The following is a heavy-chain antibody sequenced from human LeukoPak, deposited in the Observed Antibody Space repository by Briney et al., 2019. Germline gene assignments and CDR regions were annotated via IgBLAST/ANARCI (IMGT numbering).Heavy chain of an antibody. CDR1: GYTFTSYG. V-gene: IGHV1-18*01. J-gene: IGHJ6*02. D-gene: IGHD6-19*01. Sequence: ASVKVSCKASGYTFTSYGISWVRQAPGQGLEWMGWISAYNGNTNYAQKLQGRVTMTTDTSTSTAYMELRSLRSDDTAVYYCARDLMEQWLVTYGMDVWGQGTLVTVSS. CDR2: ISAYNGNT. CDR3: ARDLMEQWLVTYGMDV.